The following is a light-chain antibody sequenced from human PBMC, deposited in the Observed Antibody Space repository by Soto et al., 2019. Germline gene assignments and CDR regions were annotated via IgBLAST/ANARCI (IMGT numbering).Light chain of an antibody. CDR3: CSYAGGSTLV. CDR2: EVN. CDR1: SSDVGSYNF. Sequence: QSALTQPASVSGSPGQSITISCTGTSSDVGSYNFVSWFQQHPGKAPKVMIYEVNKRPSGISNRFSGSKSGNTASLTISGLQAEDEADYYCCSYAGGSTLVFGGGTKVTVL. V-gene: IGLV2-23*02. J-gene: IGLJ2*01.